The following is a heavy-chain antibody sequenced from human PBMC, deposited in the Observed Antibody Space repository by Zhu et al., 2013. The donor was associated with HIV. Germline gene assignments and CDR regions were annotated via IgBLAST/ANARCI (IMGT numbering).Heavy chain of an antibody. CDR1: GYTLTELS. V-gene: IGHV1-24*01. CDR2: FDPEDGET. Sequence: QVQLVQSGAEVKKPGASMKVSCKVSGYTLTELSMHWVRQAPGKGLEWMGDFDPEDGETIYAQKFQGRITMTEDTSTDTAYMELSNLRSEDTAVYYCATGKRKTARHYYYYYYGMDVWGQGTTVTVSS. CDR3: ATGKRKTARHYYYYYYGMDV. J-gene: IGHJ6*02.